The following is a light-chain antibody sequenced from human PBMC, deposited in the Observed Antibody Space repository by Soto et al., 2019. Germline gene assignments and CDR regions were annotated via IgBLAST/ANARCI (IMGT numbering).Light chain of an antibody. V-gene: IGKV1-5*03. J-gene: IGKJ2*01. CDR2: KAS. CDR1: QSISSW. CDR3: QQYNSYPYT. Sequence: DIQMTQSPSTLSASVGDRVTITCRASQSISSWLAWYQQKPGKAPKLLIYKASSLESGVPSRFSGCGSWTEFTLTISSLQPDDFATYYCQQYNSYPYTFGQGTKLEIK.